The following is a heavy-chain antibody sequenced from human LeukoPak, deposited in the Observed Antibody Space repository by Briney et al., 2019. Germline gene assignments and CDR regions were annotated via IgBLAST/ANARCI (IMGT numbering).Heavy chain of an antibody. CDR3: ATDGYSSSWPQFDY. D-gene: IGHD6-13*01. CDR1: GGTFSSYA. V-gene: IGHV1-69*01. J-gene: IGHJ4*02. Sequence: SVKVSCKASGGTFSSYAISWVRQAPGQGLEWMGGIIPIFGTANYAQKFQGRVTITADESTSTAYMELSSLRSEDTAVYYCATDGYSSSWPQFDYWGQGTLVTVCS. CDR2: IIPIFGTA.